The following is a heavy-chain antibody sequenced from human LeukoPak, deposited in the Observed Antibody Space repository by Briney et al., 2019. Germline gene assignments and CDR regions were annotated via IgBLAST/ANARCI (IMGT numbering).Heavy chain of an antibody. Sequence: GGSLRLSCAASGFTFSNSGVSWVRQAPGKGLEWVSGISTSGGSTYYADSVKGRFTISRDNSKSTLSLQTNSLRAEDTAVYYCVKGSNFWVNWGQGTLVTVSS. J-gene: IGHJ4*02. V-gene: IGHV3-23*01. CDR3: VKGSNFWVN. CDR1: GFTFSNSG. D-gene: IGHD2-21*01. CDR2: ISTSGGST.